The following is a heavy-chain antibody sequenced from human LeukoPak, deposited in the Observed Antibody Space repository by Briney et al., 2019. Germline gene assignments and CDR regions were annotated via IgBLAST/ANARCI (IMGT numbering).Heavy chain of an antibody. CDR1: GFTFSSYA. V-gene: IGHV3-23*01. Sequence: GGSLRPSCAASGFTFSSYAMSWVSQAPGKGLEWVSAISGSGGSTYYADSVKGRFTISRYNSKSTLYLQMNSLRAEDTAVYYCAKPRRGYSYGHYFDYWGQGTLVTVSS. CDR3: AKPRRGYSYGHYFDY. J-gene: IGHJ4*02. CDR2: ISGSGGST. D-gene: IGHD5-18*01.